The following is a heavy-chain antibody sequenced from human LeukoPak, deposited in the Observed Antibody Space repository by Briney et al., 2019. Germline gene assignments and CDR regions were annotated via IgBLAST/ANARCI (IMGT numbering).Heavy chain of an antibody. CDR2: INTNTGNP. Sequence: ASVKVSCKPSGYTFSDYYIHWIRQAPGQGLEWMGWINTNTGNPTYAQGFTGRFVFSLDTSVSTAYLQISSLKAEDTAVYYCARSIGAAGYMDVWGKGTTVTVSS. V-gene: IGHV7-4-1*02. CDR3: ARSIGAAGYMDV. CDR1: GYTFSDYY. D-gene: IGHD6-13*01. J-gene: IGHJ6*03.